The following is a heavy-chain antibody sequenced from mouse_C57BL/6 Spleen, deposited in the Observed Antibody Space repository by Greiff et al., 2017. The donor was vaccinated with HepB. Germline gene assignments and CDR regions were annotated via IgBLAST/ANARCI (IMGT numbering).Heavy chain of an antibody. Sequence: QVQLQQSGAELVKPGASVKMSCKASGYTFTSYWITWVKQRPGQGLEWIGDIYPGSGSTNYNEKFKSKATLTVDTSSSTAYMQLSSLTSEDSAVYYCARLNYGSSYGYFDYWGQGTTLTVSS. V-gene: IGHV1-55*01. J-gene: IGHJ2*01. CDR2: IYPGSGST. CDR1: GYTFTSYW. CDR3: ARLNYGSSYGYFDY. D-gene: IGHD1-1*01.